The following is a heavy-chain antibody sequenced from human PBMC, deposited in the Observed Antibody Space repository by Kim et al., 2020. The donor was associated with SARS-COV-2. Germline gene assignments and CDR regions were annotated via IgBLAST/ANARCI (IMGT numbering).Heavy chain of an antibody. CDR1: GGSFSGYY. J-gene: IGHJ6*02. V-gene: IGHV4-34*01. D-gene: IGHD3-9*01. Sequence: SETLSLTCAVYGGSFSGYYWSWIRQPPGKGLEWIGEINHSGSTNYNPSLKSRVTISVDTSKNQFSLKLSSVTAADTAVYYCARRAPDYYGILTGFSVGGMDVWGQGTTVNVSS. CDR2: INHSGST. CDR3: ARRAPDYYGILTGFSVGGMDV.